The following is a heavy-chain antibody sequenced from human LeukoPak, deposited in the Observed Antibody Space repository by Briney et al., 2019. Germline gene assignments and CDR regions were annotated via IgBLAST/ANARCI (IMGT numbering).Heavy chain of an antibody. CDR2: ISPNSGGT. D-gene: IGHD6-19*01. Sequence: ASVKVSCKASGYTFTGYYIHWVRQAPGQGLEWMGWISPNSGGTNYAQKFQGRVTMTRDTSISTAYMELSRLRSDDTALYYCATYSSGWYALDYWGQGTLVTVSS. CDR1: GYTFTGYY. CDR3: ATYSSGWYALDY. J-gene: IGHJ4*02. V-gene: IGHV1-2*02.